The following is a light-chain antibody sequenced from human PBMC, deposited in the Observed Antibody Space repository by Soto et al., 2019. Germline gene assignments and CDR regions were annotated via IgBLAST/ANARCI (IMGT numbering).Light chain of an antibody. CDR3: QDYGPSPRIYS. V-gene: IGKV3-20*01. J-gene: IGKJ2*01. Sequence: DNVLTQSPGTLSLSPGERATLSCRASQSVSGSYLAWYQQKNGQAPRLLIYGASNRATGIPDRFSGSGSGADFILTISGLETEDFAVYYCQDYGPSPRIYSVGQGTKLEIK. CDR2: GAS. CDR1: QSVSGSY.